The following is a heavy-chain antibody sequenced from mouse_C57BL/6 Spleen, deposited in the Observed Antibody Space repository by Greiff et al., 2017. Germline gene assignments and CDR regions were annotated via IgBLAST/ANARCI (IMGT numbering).Heavy chain of an antibody. CDR2: INPNNGGT. CDR1: GYTFTDYY. CDR3: ARRNYYGSSYYAMDY. J-gene: IGHJ4*01. V-gene: IGHV1-26*01. D-gene: IGHD1-1*01. Sequence: VQLQQSGPELVKPGASVKISCKASGYTFTDYYMNWVKQSHGKSLEWIGDINPNNGGTSYNQKFKGKATLTVDKSSSTAYMELRSLTSEDSAVYYWARRNYYGSSYYAMDYWGQGTSVTVSS.